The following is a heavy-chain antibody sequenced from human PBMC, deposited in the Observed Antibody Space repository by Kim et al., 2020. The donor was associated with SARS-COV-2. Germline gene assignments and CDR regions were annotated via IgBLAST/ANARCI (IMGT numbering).Heavy chain of an antibody. CDR3: ARRYTSGHTSGGFDY. CDR1: GDSIYSSNW. Sequence: SETLSLTCAVSGDSIYSSNWWIWVRQPPGKGLEWIGEIYHSGSTNYNPSLKSRVTMSVDKSKNQFSLELTSVTAADTAVYYCARRYTSGHTSGGFDYWGRGTLV. CDR2: IYHSGST. D-gene: IGHD6-19*01. V-gene: IGHV4-4*02. J-gene: IGHJ4*02.